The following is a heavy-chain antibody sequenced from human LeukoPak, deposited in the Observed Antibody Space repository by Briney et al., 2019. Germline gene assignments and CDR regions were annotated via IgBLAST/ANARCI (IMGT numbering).Heavy chain of an antibody. Sequence: PGGSLRLSCAASGFTFSSYCMHWVRQAPGKGLEWVAVIWYDGSNKYYADSAKGRFTISRDNSKNTLYLQMNSLRAEDTAVYYCARDPNYGGTGMDVWGKGTTVTVSS. CDR1: GFTFSSYC. D-gene: IGHD3-10*01. V-gene: IGHV3-33*01. CDR3: ARDPNYGGTGMDV. CDR2: IWYDGSNK. J-gene: IGHJ6*04.